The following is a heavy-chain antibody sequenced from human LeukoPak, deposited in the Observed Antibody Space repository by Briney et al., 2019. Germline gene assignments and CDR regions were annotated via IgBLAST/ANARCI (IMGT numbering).Heavy chain of an antibody. CDR1: GGSITSYY. CDR3: ARLVGGVTRRWSYYYYYMDA. V-gene: IGHV4-4*09. Sequence: SETLSLTCTVSGGSITSYYWGWIRQPPGKGLEWIGYIYNGGSAKYNPSLKSRVTISIDTSKNQFSLKLSSVTAADTAVYYCARLVGGVTRRWSYYYYYMDAWGKGTTVTVSS. CDR2: IYNGGSA. D-gene: IGHD2-15*01. J-gene: IGHJ6*03.